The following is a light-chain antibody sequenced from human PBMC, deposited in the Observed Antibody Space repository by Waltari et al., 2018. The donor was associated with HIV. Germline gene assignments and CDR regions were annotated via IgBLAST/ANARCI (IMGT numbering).Light chain of an antibody. CDR1: SSNIGSYT. J-gene: IGLJ2*01. Sequence: QSVLTQPPSASGTPGQRVTISCSGSSSNIGSYTVNWYQQLPGTAPKLLIYSNNQRPSRVQDRFSVSKSGSSSSVAISGLESEDESDYNCAAWDDSLNGVVFGGGTKLTVL. CDR3: AAWDDSLNGVV. CDR2: SNN. V-gene: IGLV1-44*01.